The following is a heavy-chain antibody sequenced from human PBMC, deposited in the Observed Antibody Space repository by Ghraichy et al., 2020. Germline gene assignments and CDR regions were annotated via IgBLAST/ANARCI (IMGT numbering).Heavy chain of an antibody. CDR2: FDVEERRT. D-gene: IGHD3-10*01. CDR1: GDSLINLS. V-gene: IGHV1-24*01. Sequence: ASVKVSCKVSGDSLINLSVQWVRQAPGKGLEWLGGFDVEERRTVYAHNFRGRLIITEDSSTGTGYLELTSLKSDDTAVYYCVIIEHSGTYYGWYLPWGPGTPVTVAS. J-gene: IGHJ5*02. CDR3: VIIEHSGTYYGWYLP.